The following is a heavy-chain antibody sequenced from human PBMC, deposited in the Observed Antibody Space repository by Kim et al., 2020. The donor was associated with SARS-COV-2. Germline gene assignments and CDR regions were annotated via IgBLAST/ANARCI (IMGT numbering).Heavy chain of an antibody. D-gene: IGHD1-26*01. J-gene: IGHJ4*02. V-gene: IGHV3-53*04. CDR3: ARAGVGATFFDY. Sequence: YDYTVKGRFTISRHNSKNSLYLQMSSMGDEDTAVYYWARAGVGATFFDYWGQGTLVTVSS.